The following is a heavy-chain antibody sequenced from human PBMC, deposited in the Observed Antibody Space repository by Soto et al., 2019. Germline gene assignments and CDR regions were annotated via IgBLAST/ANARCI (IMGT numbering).Heavy chain of an antibody. J-gene: IGHJ4*02. V-gene: IGHV3-23*01. Sequence: GGSLRLSCAASGFTFSSYAMSWVRQAPGKGLEWVSAISGSGGSTYYADSVKGRFTISRDNSKNTLYLQMNSLRAEDTAVYYCAKVFMITFGESTFDYWGQGTLVTVSS. CDR1: GFTFSSYA. D-gene: IGHD3-16*01. CDR2: ISGSGGST. CDR3: AKVFMITFGESTFDY.